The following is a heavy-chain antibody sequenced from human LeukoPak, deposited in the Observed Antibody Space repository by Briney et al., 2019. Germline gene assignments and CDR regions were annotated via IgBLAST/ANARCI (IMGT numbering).Heavy chain of an antibody. CDR1: GFTFSSYA. CDR2: ISGSGGST. D-gene: IGHD5-12*01. V-gene: IGHV3-23*01. Sequence: PGGSLRLSCAASGFTFSSYAMSWVRQAPGKGLEWVSAISGSGGSTYYADSVKGRFTISRDNSKNTLYLQMNSLRAEDTAVYYCAKDEREWLRLRGLGVPPDAFDIWGQGTMVTVSS. J-gene: IGHJ3*02. CDR3: AKDEREWLRLRGLGVPPDAFDI.